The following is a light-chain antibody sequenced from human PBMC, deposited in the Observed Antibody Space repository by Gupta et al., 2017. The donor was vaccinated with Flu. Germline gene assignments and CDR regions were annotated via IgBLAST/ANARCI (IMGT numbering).Light chain of an antibody. CDR3: LPACCAGAWV. CDR2: STS. CDR1: TGEVTSEAH. Sequence: QTVVTQEPSLTVSPGGTVTLTCASSTGEVTSEAHANWFQRKVGQAPRARSDSTSMKHSWTPARGSASLLGGTAALPLPGVQPEDDADDYCLPACCAGAWVFGGGTKLTVL. J-gene: IGLJ3*02. V-gene: IGLV7-43*01.